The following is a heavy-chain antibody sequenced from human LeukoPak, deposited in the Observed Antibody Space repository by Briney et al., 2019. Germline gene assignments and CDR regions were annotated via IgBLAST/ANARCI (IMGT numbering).Heavy chain of an antibody. V-gene: IGHV3-7*01. CDR3: ARWATSFDL. D-gene: IGHD3-3*01. J-gene: IGHJ4*02. CDR1: GVTFSNYW. Sequence: PGGSLRLSCAVCGVTFSNYWMSWVRQAPEKGLAWVANIKQDGSEKYYVDSVTGRFTISRDNAKNSLFLQMNSLRAEDTAVYYCARWATSFDLWGQGTLVTVSS. CDR2: IKQDGSEK.